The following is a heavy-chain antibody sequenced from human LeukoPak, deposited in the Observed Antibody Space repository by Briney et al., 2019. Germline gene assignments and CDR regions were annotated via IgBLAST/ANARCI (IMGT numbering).Heavy chain of an antibody. Sequence: GGSLRLSCAASGFTFSSYWMHWVRQAPGKGLVWVSRINSDGSSTSYADSVKGRFTISRDNAKNTLYLQMNSLRAEDTAVYYCAKAGRGTRYYYYGMDVWGQGTTVTVSS. V-gene: IGHV3-74*01. CDR1: GFTFSSYW. CDR3: AKAGRGTRYYYYGMDV. CDR2: INSDGSST. J-gene: IGHJ6*02. D-gene: IGHD3-16*01.